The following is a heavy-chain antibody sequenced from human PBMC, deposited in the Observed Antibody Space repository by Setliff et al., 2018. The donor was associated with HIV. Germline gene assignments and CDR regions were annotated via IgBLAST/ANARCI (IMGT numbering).Heavy chain of an antibody. CDR3: TSLAAMIVVVNNYYYYMDV. CDR2: ISGSGGNT. CDR1: GFTFMNYA. D-gene: IGHD3-22*01. V-gene: IGHV3-23*01. Sequence: GGSLRLSCAASGFTFMNYAMSWVRQAPGKGLAWVSTISGSGGNTYYADSVKGRFTISRDNSNNMLFLQMNSLRTEDTAVYYCTSLAAMIVVVNNYYYYMDVWGKGTTVTV. J-gene: IGHJ6*03.